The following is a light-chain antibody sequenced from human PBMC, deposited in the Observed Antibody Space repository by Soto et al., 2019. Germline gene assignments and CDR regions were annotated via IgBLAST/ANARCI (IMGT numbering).Light chain of an antibody. CDR2: GAS. J-gene: IGKJ1*01. CDR3: QQYNNWPPWT. Sequence: ELVMTQSPATLSVSPGERATLSCRASQSVSSNLAWYQQKPGQAPRLLIYGASTRATGIPARFSGSGSGTEFTRTIISRQSEDFAVYYCQQYNNWPPWTFGQGTKVQIK. V-gene: IGKV3-15*01. CDR1: QSVSSN.